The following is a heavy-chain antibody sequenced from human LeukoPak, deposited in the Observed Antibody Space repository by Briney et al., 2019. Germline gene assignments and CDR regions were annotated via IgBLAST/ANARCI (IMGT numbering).Heavy chain of an antibody. J-gene: IGHJ5*02. CDR2: IIPIFGTA. D-gene: IGHD2-15*01. CDR3: ARDLCSGGSCYWWFDP. V-gene: IGHV1-69*13. CDR1: GGTFSSYA. Sequence: RASVNVSCKASGGTFSSYAISWVRQAPGQGLEWMGGIIPIFGTANYAQKFQGRVTITADESTSTAYMELSSLRSEDTAVYYCARDLCSGGSCYWWFDPWGQGTLVTVSS.